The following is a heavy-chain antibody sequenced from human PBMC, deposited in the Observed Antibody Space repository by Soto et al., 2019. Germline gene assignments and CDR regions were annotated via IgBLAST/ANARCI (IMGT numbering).Heavy chain of an antibody. CDR2: ISSSSSYI. Sequence: EVQLVESGGGLVKPGGSLRLSCAASGFTFSSYSMNWVRQAPGKGLEWVSSISSSSSYIYYADSVKGRFTISRDNAKNSLYLQMNSLRAEDTAVYYCARDWRVRGVSVYRPHYYGMDVWGQGTTVTVSS. D-gene: IGHD3-10*01. V-gene: IGHV3-21*01. CDR1: GFTFSSYS. CDR3: ARDWRVRGVSVYRPHYYGMDV. J-gene: IGHJ6*02.